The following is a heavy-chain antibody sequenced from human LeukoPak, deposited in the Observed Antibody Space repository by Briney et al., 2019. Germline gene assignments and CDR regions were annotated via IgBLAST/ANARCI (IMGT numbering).Heavy chain of an antibody. CDR1: GFTFSSYA. J-gene: IGHJ4*02. Sequence: GGSLRLSCAASGFTFSSYAMSWVRQAPGKGLEWVSAISGSGGSTYYADSAKGRFTISRDNSKNTLYLQMNSLRAEDTAVYYCARYYYGSGSRYPDYWGQGTLVTVSS. CDR2: ISGSGGST. V-gene: IGHV3-23*01. D-gene: IGHD3-10*01. CDR3: ARYYYGSGSRYPDY.